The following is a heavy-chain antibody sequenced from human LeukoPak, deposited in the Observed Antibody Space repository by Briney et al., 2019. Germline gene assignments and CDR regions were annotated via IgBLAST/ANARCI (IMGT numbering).Heavy chain of an antibody. CDR3: ARRSAAKDAFDI. V-gene: IGHV3-74*01. CDR1: GFPFGNYW. D-gene: IGHD6-25*01. J-gene: IGHJ3*02. CDR2: INSDGSTS. Sequence: PGGSLRLSCAASGFPFGNYWMHWVRQVPGEGLVWVSRINSDGSTSTYADSVKGRFTISRDNAKNTLYLQMNSLRADDTAVYYCARRSAAKDAFDIWGQGTMVTVSS.